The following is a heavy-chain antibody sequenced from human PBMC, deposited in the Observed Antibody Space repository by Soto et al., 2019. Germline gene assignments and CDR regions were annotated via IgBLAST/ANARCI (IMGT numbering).Heavy chain of an antibody. Sequence: GGSLRLSCAASGFTFSDYYMSWIRQAPGKGLEWVSYISSSSSYTNYADSVKGRFTISRDNAKNSLYLQMNSLRAEDTAVYYCAKAPIRFITIFGVVNGEYYFDYWGQGTLVTVSS. D-gene: IGHD3-3*01. CDR3: AKAPIRFITIFGVVNGEYYFDY. CDR1: GFTFSDYY. V-gene: IGHV3-11*06. CDR2: ISSSSSYT. J-gene: IGHJ4*02.